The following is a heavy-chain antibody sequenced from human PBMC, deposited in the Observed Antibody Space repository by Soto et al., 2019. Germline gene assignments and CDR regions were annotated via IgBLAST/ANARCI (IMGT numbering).Heavy chain of an antibody. V-gene: IGHV3-23*01. D-gene: IGHD6-13*01. J-gene: IGHJ5*02. CDR1: GFTFSSYA. CDR3: AKESDSSSCYPRPVDP. Sequence: EVQLLESGGGLVQPGGSLRLSCAASGFTFSSYAMSWVRQAPGKGLEWVSAISGSGGSTYYADSVKGRFTISRDNSKNTLYLQMNSLRAEDTAVYYCAKESDSSSCYPRPVDPWGQGTLVTVSS. CDR2: ISGSGGST.